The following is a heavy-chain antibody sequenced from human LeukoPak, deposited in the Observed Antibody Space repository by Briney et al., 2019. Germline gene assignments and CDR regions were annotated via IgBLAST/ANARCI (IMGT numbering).Heavy chain of an antibody. CDR2: INHSGST. CDR3: ARTGAYSGNKSGMDV. J-gene: IGHJ6*04. CDR1: GGSFSGCY. Sequence: SETQSLRGGVYGGSFSGCYWRWIRKPPGKGLEWIGEINHSGSTNYNPALKSRVTISVYTSKNQFSLKLSSVTAADTAVYYCARTGAYSGNKSGMDVWGKGTTVTVSS. D-gene: IGHD5-12*01. V-gene: IGHV4-34*01.